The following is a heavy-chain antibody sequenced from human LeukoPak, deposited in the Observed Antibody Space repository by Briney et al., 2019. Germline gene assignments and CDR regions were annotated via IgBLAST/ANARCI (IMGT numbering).Heavy chain of an antibody. J-gene: IGHJ5*02. CDR2: IYSGGST. CDR3: ARRGYSYGEGWFDP. Sequence: GGSLRLSCAASGFTFSSYAMTWVRQAPGKGLEWVSLIYSGGSTYYAGSVKGRFTISRDNSKNTLYLQMNSLRAEDTAVYYCARRGYSYGEGWFDPWGQGTLVTVSS. CDR1: GFTFSSYA. V-gene: IGHV3-66*04. D-gene: IGHD5-18*01.